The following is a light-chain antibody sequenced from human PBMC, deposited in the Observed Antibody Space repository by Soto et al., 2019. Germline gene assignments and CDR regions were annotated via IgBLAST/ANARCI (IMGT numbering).Light chain of an antibody. V-gene: IGKV1-17*01. Sequence: DIQMTQSPSSLSASLGDRVTITCRASQGVRNNLGWYQQKQGKAPKRLIFAASSLKSGAPSRFSGSGSGTEFTLTISSLQPEDVATYYCLQHNSYPRTFGKGTKVEIK. CDR2: AAS. J-gene: IGKJ1*01. CDR3: LQHNSYPRT. CDR1: QGVRNN.